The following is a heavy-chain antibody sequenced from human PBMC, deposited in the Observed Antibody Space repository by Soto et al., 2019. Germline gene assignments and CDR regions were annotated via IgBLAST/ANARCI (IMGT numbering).Heavy chain of an antibody. Sequence: SETLSLTCTVSGGSVNSYYWSWIRQPPGKGLEWIGYIFYSGSTKSNPSLKSRVTMSVDMSRNQFSLRLTSVTAADTAVYYCARVFPSYCGGDCSYFDSWGQGTLVTVSS. CDR1: GGSVNSYY. D-gene: IGHD2-21*02. J-gene: IGHJ4*02. V-gene: IGHV4-59*02. CDR3: ARVFPSYCGGDCSYFDS. CDR2: IFYSGST.